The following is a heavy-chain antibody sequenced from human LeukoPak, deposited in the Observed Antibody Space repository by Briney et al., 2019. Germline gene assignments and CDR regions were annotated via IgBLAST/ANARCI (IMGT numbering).Heavy chain of an antibody. CDR1: GDSVTSGGYF. Sequence: SETLSLTCAVSGDSVTSGGYFWTWIRQHPGKGLEWIGSISNSGTTSYNPSLKIRVSISLDTSNNHFSLRLGSVTAADTAVYFCARDVVVASSPDAFDIWGRGTMVTVSS. CDR3: ARDVVVASSPDAFDI. D-gene: IGHD2-21*01. V-gene: IGHV4-31*11. J-gene: IGHJ3*02. CDR2: ISNSGTT.